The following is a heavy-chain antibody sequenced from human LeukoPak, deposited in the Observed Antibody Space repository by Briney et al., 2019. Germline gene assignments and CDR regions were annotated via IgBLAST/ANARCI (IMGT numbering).Heavy chain of an antibody. CDR2: ISGYNGHT. Sequence: ASVKVSCKASGYTFSRYGISWVRQAPGQGLEWMGWISGYNGHTKYTQKFQGRVTMTRDMSTSTVYMELSSLRSEDTAVYYCARETRGVPGAIAAVKGFDYWGQGTLVTVSS. D-gene: IGHD6-13*01. CDR3: ARETRGVPGAIAAVKGFDY. V-gene: IGHV1-18*01. J-gene: IGHJ4*02. CDR1: GYTFSRYG.